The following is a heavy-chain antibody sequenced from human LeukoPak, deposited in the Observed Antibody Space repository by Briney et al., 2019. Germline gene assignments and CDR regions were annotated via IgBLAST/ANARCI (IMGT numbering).Heavy chain of an antibody. V-gene: IGHV3-23*01. CDR2: ISGSGGST. J-gene: IGHJ4*02. Sequence: GGSLRLSCAASGFTFSDYYMNWIRQAPGKGLKWVSGISGSGGSTYYADSVKGRFTISRDNSKNTLYVQMNSLRAEDTAVYYCARDNSSPYYFDYWGQGTLVTVSS. D-gene: IGHD6-6*01. CDR3: ARDNSSPYYFDY. CDR1: GFTFSDYY.